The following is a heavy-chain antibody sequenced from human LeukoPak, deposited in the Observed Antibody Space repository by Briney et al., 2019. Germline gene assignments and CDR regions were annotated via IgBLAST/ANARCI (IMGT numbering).Heavy chain of an antibody. V-gene: IGHV4-59*01. CDR3: ARLSAIYDILTGPQYYFDY. D-gene: IGHD3-9*01. J-gene: IGHJ4*02. CDR2: IYYSGST. CDR1: GGSISSYY. Sequence: PSETLSLTCTVSGGSISSYYWSWLRQPPGKGLEWIGYIYYSGSTNYNPSLKSRVTISVDTSKNQFSLKLSSVTAADTAVYYCARLSAIYDILTGPQYYFDYWGQGTLVTVSS.